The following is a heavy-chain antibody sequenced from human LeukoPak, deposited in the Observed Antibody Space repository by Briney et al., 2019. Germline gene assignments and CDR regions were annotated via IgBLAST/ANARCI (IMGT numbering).Heavy chain of an antibody. CDR3: ARDWYPPLDDAFDI. CDR2: IKQDGSEK. D-gene: IGHD1-14*01. V-gene: IGHV3-7*01. Sequence: GGSLRLSCAASGFTFSSYWMSWVRQAPGKGLEWVANIKQDGSEKYYVDSVKGRFTISRDNAKNSLYLQMNSLRAEDTAVYYCARDWYPPLDDAFDIWGQGTMVTVSS. CDR1: GFTFSSYW. J-gene: IGHJ3*02.